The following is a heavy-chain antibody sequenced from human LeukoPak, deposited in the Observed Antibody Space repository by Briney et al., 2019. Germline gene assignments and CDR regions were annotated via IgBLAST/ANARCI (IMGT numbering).Heavy chain of an antibody. J-gene: IGHJ4*02. CDR3: ARGGSAMVRGVQWRYDY. Sequence: GASVKVSCKASGYTFTSYGISWVRQAPGQGLEWMGWISAYNGNTNYAQKLQGRVTMTTDTSTSTAYMELRSLRSDDTAVYYCARGGSAMVRGVQWRYDYWGQGTLVTVSS. CDR2: ISAYNGNT. D-gene: IGHD3-10*01. CDR1: GYTFTSYG. V-gene: IGHV1-18*01.